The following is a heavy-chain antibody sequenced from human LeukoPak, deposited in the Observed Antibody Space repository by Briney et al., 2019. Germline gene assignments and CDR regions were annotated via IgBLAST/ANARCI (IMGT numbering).Heavy chain of an antibody. D-gene: IGHD2-2*01. CDR1: GGTFSSYA. V-gene: IGHV1-69*04. CDR3: ARDPGCSSTSCHGNYYYGMDV. CDR2: IIPILGIA. Sequence: SVKVSCKASGGTFSSYAISWVRQAPGQGLEWMGRIIPILGIANYAQKFQGRVTITADKSTSTAYMELSSLRSEDTAVYYCARDPGCSSTSCHGNYYYGMDVWGQGTTVTVSS. J-gene: IGHJ6*02.